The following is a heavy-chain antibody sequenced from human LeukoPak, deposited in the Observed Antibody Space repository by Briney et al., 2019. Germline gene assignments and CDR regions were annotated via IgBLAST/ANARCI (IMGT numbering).Heavy chain of an antibody. CDR3: ARGRIFGVVLDY. V-gene: IGHV1-8*02. J-gene: IGHJ4*02. CDR1: RYTFTSYG. CDR2: MNPNSGNT. Sequence: ASLKVSCKASRYTFTSYGINWERQATGQGLAWLGWMNPNSGNTGYAQKFQGRVTMTRNTSISTAYMEMSRMRSEDTAVYYCARGRIFGVVLDYWGQGTLVTVSS. D-gene: IGHD3-3*01.